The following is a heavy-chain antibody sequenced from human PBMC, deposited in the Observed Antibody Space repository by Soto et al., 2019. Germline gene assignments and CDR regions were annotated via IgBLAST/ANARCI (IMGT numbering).Heavy chain of an antibody. J-gene: IGHJ4*02. D-gene: IGHD5-18*01. V-gene: IGHV3-23*01. Sequence: LRLSCAASGFTFSSYAMSWVRQAPGKGLEWVSTISGSDGRTYSTDSVKGRFTISRDNSRNTAYLQMNSLRVEDTAVYYCAKGVSQYTPLALFDYWGRGTLVTVSS. CDR3: AKGVSQYTPLALFDY. CDR2: ISGSDGRT. CDR1: GFTFSSYA.